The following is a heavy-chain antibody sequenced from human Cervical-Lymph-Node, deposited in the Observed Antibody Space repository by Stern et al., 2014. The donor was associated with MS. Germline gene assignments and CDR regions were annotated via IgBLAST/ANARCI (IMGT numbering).Heavy chain of an antibody. CDR1: GFTFSSYW. Sequence: EVQLVESGGGLVQPGASLRLSCAASGFTFSSYWMHWVRQAPGQGLVWGSRIYSDGSSTSYADSVQGRLTTSRDNAQNTLYLQMHSLRAEDTAVYYCARASPCDFWSGYFDYWGQGTLVTVSS. J-gene: IGHJ4*02. CDR3: ARASPCDFWSGYFDY. V-gene: IGHV3-74*02. CDR2: IYSDGSST. D-gene: IGHD3-3*01.